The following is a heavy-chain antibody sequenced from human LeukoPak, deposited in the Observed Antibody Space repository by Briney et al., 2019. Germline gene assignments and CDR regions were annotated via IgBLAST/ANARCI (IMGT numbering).Heavy chain of an antibody. CDR3: ATGGAPRGRFEN. CDR2: TKEDGTEI. Sequence: GGSLRLSCVVSGFPFSRSTMTWVRQPPGKGPEWVAKTKEDGTEIQYVDPVKGRFTISRDNAKSSLYLQMNSLRVEDTAVYYCATGGAPRGRFENWGQGTLVTVSS. J-gene: IGHJ4*02. V-gene: IGHV3-7*01. CDR1: GFPFSRST.